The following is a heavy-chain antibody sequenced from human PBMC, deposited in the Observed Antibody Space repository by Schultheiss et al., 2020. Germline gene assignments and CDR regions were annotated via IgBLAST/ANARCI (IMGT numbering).Heavy chain of an antibody. CDR3: ARSFYYYGMDV. J-gene: IGHJ6*02. D-gene: IGHD1-26*01. V-gene: IGHV4-31*11. CDR2: IYYSGST. CDR1: GGSISSGGYS. Sequence: SETLSLTCAVSGGSISSGGYSWSWIRQHPGKGLEWIGYIYYSGSTYYNPSLKSRVTISVDTSKNQFSLKLSSVTAADTAVYYCARSFYYYGMDVWGQGTTVTVSS.